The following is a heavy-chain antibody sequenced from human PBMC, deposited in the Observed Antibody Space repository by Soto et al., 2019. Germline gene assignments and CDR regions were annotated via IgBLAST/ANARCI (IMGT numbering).Heavy chain of an antibody. Sequence: GGSLRLSCAASGFTFIETWMNWVRQAPGKGLEWVSVIYSGGSTYYADSVKGRFTISRHNSKNTLYLQMNSLRAEDTAVYYCARENYAGSGSYEDYWGQGTLVTVSS. CDR2: IYSGGST. D-gene: IGHD3-10*01. CDR1: GFTFIETW. V-gene: IGHV3-53*04. CDR3: ARENYAGSGSYEDY. J-gene: IGHJ4*02.